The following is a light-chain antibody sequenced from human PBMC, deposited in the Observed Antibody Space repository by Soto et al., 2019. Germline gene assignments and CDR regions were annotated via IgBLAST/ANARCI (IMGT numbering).Light chain of an antibody. CDR1: SSNIGINY. CDR3: AAWDDTLSRVV. J-gene: IGLJ2*01. CDR2: RNN. Sequence: QSVLTQPPSASGTPGQRVTISCSGSSSNIGINYVYWYQQLPGTAPKLLIYRNNQRPSGVPERFSGSKSVTPASLAISGLRSEDEADYYCAAWDDTLSRVVFGGGTQLTVL. V-gene: IGLV1-47*01.